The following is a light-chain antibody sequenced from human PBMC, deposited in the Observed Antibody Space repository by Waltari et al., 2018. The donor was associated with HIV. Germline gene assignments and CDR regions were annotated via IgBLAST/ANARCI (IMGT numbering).Light chain of an antibody. Sequence: QSALTPPPSASRPPGQSVTMHCTGTSSDLGGYSYASWYQQHPGKAPKLIMTEVTKRPSGVPDRFSGSKSGNTASLTVSGLQAEDEAHYYCSSYAPTNKFYVLFGGGTTLTVL. CDR3: SSYAPTNKFYVL. J-gene: IGLJ2*01. V-gene: IGLV2-8*02. CDR2: EVT. CDR1: SSDLGGYSY.